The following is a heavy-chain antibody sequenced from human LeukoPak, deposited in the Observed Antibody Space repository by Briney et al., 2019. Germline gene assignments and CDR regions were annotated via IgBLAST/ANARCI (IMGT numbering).Heavy chain of an antibody. V-gene: IGHV1-69*13. CDR3: ARVIVVVPAAMHGWFDP. CDR1: GGTFSSYA. D-gene: IGHD2-2*01. Sequence: ASVKVSCKASGGTFSSYAISWVRQAPGQGLEWMGGIIPIFGTANYAQKFQGRVTITADESTSTAYMELSSLRSEDTAVYYCARVIVVVPAAMHGWFDPWGQGTLVTVSS. J-gene: IGHJ5*02. CDR2: IIPIFGTA.